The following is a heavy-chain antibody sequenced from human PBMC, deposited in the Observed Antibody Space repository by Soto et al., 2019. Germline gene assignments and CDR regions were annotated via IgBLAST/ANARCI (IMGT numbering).Heavy chain of an antibody. V-gene: IGHV4-34*01. D-gene: IGHD3-10*01. Sequence: SETLSLTCAVYGGSFSGYYWSWIRQPPGKGLEWIGEINHSGSTNYNPSLKSRVTISVDTSKNQFSLKLSSVTAAETAVYYCERGNQYYYGSGSYYNNWFDPWGQGTLVTVSS. J-gene: IGHJ5*02. CDR1: GGSFSGYY. CDR3: ERGNQYYYGSGSYYNNWFDP. CDR2: INHSGST.